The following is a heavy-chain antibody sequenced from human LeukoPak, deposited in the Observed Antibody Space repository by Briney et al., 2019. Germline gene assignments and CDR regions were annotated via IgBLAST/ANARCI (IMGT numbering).Heavy chain of an antibody. D-gene: IGHD3-22*01. CDR2: IKPSGST. V-gene: IGHV4-34*01. CDR1: GGPFSGYY. J-gene: IGHJ6*03. CDR3: ARGRQYVTMIVVVMTAVSYYLDV. Sequence: SETLSLTCAVYGGPFSGYYWTWIRHTPEKGLEWIGEIKPSGSTNYNPSLKSRVTISVDTSKNQFSLKLSSVTSADTAVYYWARGRQYVTMIVVVMTAVSYYLDVWGKGTTVTVS.